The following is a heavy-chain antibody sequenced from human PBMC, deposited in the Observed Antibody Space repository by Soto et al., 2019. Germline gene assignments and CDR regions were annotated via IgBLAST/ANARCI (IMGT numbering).Heavy chain of an antibody. CDR3: ARWSYLDY. CDR2: ISGSDGKT. V-gene: IGHV3-23*01. CDR1: GFSFGSYA. D-gene: IGHD3-3*01. Sequence: QPGGSLRLSCAASGFSFGSYALSWVRQAPGKGLEWVSTISGSDGKTFYADSVKGRFSFSRDTSQSALYLQMNSLRADDTAMYYCARWSYLDYWGQGTRVTVSS. J-gene: IGHJ4*02.